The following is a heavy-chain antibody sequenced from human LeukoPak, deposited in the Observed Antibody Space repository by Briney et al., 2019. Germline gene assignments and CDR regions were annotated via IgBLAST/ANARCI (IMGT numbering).Heavy chain of an antibody. D-gene: IGHD3-10*01. J-gene: IGHJ4*02. CDR1: GYTFTDYY. V-gene: IGHV1-2*02. CDR2: INPNSGDT. CDR3: TRDFDYYGSGSYYSRYYFDY. Sequence: ASVKVSCKASGYTFTDYYIHCVRQAPGQGLEWMGWINPNSGDTNYAQKFQGRVSMTRDTSISTAYMELSRLRSDDTAMYYCTRDFDYYGSGSYYSRYYFDYWGQGTLVTVSS.